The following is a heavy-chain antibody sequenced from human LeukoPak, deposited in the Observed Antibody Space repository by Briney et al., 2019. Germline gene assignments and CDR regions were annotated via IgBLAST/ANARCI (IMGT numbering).Heavy chain of an antibody. J-gene: IGHJ5*02. V-gene: IGHV4-34*01. D-gene: IGHD6-6*01. CDR1: GGSFSGYY. CDR3: ARVISSSSRPFDP. CDR2: INHSGST. Sequence: SETLSLTCAVYGGSFSGYYWSWIRQPPGKGLEWIGEINHSGSTNYNPSLKSRVTISVDTSKNQFSLKLSSVTAADTAVYYCARVISSSSRPFDPWGQGTLVTVSS.